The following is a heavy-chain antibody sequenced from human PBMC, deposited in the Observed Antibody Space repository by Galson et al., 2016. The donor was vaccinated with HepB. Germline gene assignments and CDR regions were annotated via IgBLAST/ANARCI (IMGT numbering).Heavy chain of an antibody. CDR1: GFTVGNNY. CDR2: IYSGGST. D-gene: IGHD4-23*01. V-gene: IGHV3-53*01. CDR3: ARKTDTGNGGD. J-gene: IGHJ4*02. Sequence: SLRLSCAASGFTVGNNYMRWDRQAPGKGLEWVALIYSGGSTHYADSVKGRFTISRDNSKNTRYLQMNSLRAENTAVYYCARKTDTGNGGDWGQGTLVTVSS.